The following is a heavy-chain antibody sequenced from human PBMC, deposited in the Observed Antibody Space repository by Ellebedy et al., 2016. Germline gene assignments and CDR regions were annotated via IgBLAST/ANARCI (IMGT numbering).Heavy chain of an antibody. Sequence: GSLRLSXAVYGGSFSGYYWSWIRQPPGKGLEWIGEINHSGSTNYNPSLKSRVTISVDTSKNQFSLKLSSVTAADTAVYYCARRPSRRAYFDLWGRGTLVTVSS. V-gene: IGHV4-34*01. D-gene: IGHD4/OR15-4a*01. CDR1: GGSFSGYY. CDR3: ARRPSRRAYFDL. J-gene: IGHJ2*01. CDR2: INHSGST.